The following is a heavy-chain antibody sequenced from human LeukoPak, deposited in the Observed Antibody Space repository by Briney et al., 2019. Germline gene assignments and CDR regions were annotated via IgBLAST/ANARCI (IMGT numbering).Heavy chain of an antibody. Sequence: ASVKVSCKASGYTFTSYDINWVRQAPGQGLEWIGWINPNSGGTNYAQKFQGRVTMTRDTSISTAYMELSRLRSDDTAVYYCARDAYNWNYGSESEWYFDLWGRGTLVTVSS. V-gene: IGHV1-2*02. CDR3: ARDAYNWNYGSESEWYFDL. CDR1: GYTFTSYD. J-gene: IGHJ2*01. CDR2: INPNSGGT. D-gene: IGHD1-7*01.